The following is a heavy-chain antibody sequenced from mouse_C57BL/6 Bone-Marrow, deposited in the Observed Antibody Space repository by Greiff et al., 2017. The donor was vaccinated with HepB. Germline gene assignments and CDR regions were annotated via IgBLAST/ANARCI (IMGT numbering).Heavy chain of an antibody. CDR2: IDPSDSYT. Sequence: QVQLQQPGAELVMPGASVKLSCKASGYTFTSYWMHWVKQRPGQGLEWIGEIDPSDSYTNYNQKFKGKSTLTVDKSSSTAYMQLSSLTSEDSAVYYCAKGGAMDYWGQGNSVTVSS. CDR3: AKGGAMDY. V-gene: IGHV1-69*01. CDR1: GYTFTSYW. J-gene: IGHJ4*01.